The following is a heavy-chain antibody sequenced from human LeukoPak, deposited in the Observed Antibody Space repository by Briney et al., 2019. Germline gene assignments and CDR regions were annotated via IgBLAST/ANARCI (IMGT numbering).Heavy chain of an antibody. D-gene: IGHD2-21*01. V-gene: IGHV3-7*01. Sequence: PGGSLRLSCAASGFTFSTYWMTWVRQAPGKGLEWVANIKEDGTEEYYVDSVKGRFTISRDNDKNSLSLQMKSLRPEDTAVYYCARGDRRFEYWGQGALVTVSS. CDR2: IKEDGTEE. CDR3: ARGDRRFEY. CDR1: GFTFSTYW. J-gene: IGHJ4*02.